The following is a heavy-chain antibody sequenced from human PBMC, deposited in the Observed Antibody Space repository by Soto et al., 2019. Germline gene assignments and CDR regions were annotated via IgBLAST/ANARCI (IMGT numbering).Heavy chain of an antibody. CDR2: INPNSGGT. V-gene: IGHV1-2*04. Sequence: ASVKVSCKASGYTFTGYYMHWVRQAPGQGLEWMGWINPNSGGTNYAQKFQGWVTMTRDTSISTAYMELSRLRYDDTAVYYCAKDSHSSSWSGAFDIWGQGTMVTVSS. CDR1: GYTFTGYY. CDR3: AKDSHSSSWSGAFDI. J-gene: IGHJ3*02. D-gene: IGHD6-13*01.